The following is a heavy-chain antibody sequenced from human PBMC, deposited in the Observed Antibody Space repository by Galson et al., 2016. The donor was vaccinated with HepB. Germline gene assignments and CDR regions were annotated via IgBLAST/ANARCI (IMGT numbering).Heavy chain of an antibody. CDR2: INSDETGS. Sequence: LRLSCAASGFTFGTYWMHWARQVPGKGLLWVSHINSDETGSTYADSVKGRFTISRDNARNTLYLQMNSLRAEDSGVYYCVTDDPGLRIESWGQGTLVTVSS. CDR3: VTDDPGLRIES. J-gene: IGHJ4*02. CDR1: GFTFGTYW. V-gene: IGHV3-74*01.